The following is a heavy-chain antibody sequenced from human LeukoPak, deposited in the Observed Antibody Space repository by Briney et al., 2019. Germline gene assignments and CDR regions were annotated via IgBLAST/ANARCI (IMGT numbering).Heavy chain of an antibody. CDR3: ARARIQLWPPDY. CDR2: IFYSGST. D-gene: IGHD5-18*01. Sequence: SETLSLTCTVSGGSISTSNYYWGWIRQPPGKGLEWIGNIFYSGSTYYGPSLKSRLTISLDTSRNQFSLKLSSVTAADTAVYYCARARIQLWPPDYWGQGTLVTVSS. J-gene: IGHJ4*02. V-gene: IGHV4-39*07. CDR1: GGSISTSNYY.